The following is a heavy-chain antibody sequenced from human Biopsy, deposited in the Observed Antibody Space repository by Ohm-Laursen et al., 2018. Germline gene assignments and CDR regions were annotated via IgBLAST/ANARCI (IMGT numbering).Heavy chain of an antibody. V-gene: IGHV1-69*06. CDR3: ATKLTGYFHH. Sequence: SVKVSCKAPEGTFSNYGANWVRQAPGKGLEWLGGNIPILGTGNYAQKFQDRVTVAADTSTSTATMELRSLRSDDTAVYYCATKLTGYFHHWGQGTLVIVSS. J-gene: IGHJ1*01. CDR2: NIPILGTG. CDR1: EGTFSNYG. D-gene: IGHD3-9*01.